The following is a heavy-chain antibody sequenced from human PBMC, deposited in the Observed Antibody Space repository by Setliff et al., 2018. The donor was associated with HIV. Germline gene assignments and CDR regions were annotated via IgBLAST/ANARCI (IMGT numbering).Heavy chain of an antibody. CDR3: TKDPSNNYFHFYMDV. CDR2: ISRDGTST. Sequence: GESLKISCAASGFSLSGNFMHWVRQAPGKGLVWVSRISRDGTSTSYADSVKGRFTTSRDKNTVYLQMNGLRVDDTAVYYCTKDPSNNYFHFYMDVWGKGTTVTVS. CDR1: GFSLSGNF. D-gene: IGHD1-1*01. V-gene: IGHV3-74*01. J-gene: IGHJ6*03.